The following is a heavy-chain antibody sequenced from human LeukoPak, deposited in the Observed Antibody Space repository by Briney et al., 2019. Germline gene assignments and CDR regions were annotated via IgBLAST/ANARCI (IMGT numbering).Heavy chain of an antibody. Sequence: SGTLSLTCSVSGGSISSYSWSWIRQPPGKGLEWIGYIYTTGSTDYNPSLKSRVSISRDTSKNQFSLELSSATAADTAVYYCARRSPSSGWCFDSWGQGTLVTVSS. CDR3: ARRSPSSGWCFDS. CDR1: GGSISSYS. D-gene: IGHD6-13*01. V-gene: IGHV4-4*09. J-gene: IGHJ4*02. CDR2: IYTTGST.